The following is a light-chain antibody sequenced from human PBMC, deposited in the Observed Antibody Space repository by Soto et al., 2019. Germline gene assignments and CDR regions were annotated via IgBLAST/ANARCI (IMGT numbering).Light chain of an antibody. J-gene: IGLJ1*01. CDR1: SSNIGAGYD. CDR2: GNT. Sequence: QSVLTQPPSVSGAPGQRVTISCTGSSSNIGAGYDVHWYQQLPGTAPKLLIYGNTNRPSGVPDRFSGSKSGTSASLAITGLQAEDEADYYCQSYDSGDVFGTGTKPTVL. V-gene: IGLV1-40*01. CDR3: QSYDSGDV.